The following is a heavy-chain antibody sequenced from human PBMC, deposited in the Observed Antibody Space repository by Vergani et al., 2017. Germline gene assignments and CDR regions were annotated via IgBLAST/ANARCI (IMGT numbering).Heavy chain of an antibody. CDR2: IRYDGSNK. V-gene: IGHV3-30*02. D-gene: IGHD3-10*01. Sequence: QVQLVESGGGVVQPGGSLRLSCAASGFTFSSYGMNWVRKAPGKGLEWVAFIRYDGSNKYYTDSVKGRFTISRDNSKNTLYLQMNSLRAEDTAVYYCAKDPDYGSGSYRPYDYWGQGTLVTVSS. J-gene: IGHJ4*02. CDR1: GFTFSSYG. CDR3: AKDPDYGSGSYRPYDY.